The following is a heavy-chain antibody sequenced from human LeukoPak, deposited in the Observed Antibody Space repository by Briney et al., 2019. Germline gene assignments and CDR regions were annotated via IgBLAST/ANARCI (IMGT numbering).Heavy chain of an antibody. CDR1: GYNFIDYY. CDR3: TREPLSGQLVPYDY. CDR2: INPRSGGT. V-gene: IGHV1-2*02. Sequence: ASVKVSCKASGYNFIDYYIHWVRQAPGQGPEWMGWINPRSGGTKYAQKYQGRITMTRDTSIDTGYIEVTSLTYDDTAAFFCTREPLSGQLVPYDYWGQGTVVTVSS. D-gene: IGHD6-6*01. J-gene: IGHJ4*02.